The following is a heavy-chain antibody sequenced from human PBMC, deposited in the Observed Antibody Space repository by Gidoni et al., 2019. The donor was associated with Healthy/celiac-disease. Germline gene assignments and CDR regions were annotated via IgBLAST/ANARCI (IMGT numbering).Heavy chain of an antibody. Sequence: EVQLVESGGGLVQPGRSLILSCAASGFTFADYALHWVRQAPGKGLEWVSGISWNSGSIGYADSVKGRFTISRDNAKNSLYLQMNSLRAEDTALYYCAKATIVVVAATYFDYWGQGTLVTVSS. J-gene: IGHJ4*02. CDR3: AKATIVVVAATYFDY. CDR1: GFTFADYA. CDR2: ISWNSGSI. V-gene: IGHV3-9*01. D-gene: IGHD2-15*01.